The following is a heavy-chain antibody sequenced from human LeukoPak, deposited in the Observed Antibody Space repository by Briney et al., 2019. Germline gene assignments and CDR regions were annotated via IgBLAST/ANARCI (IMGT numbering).Heavy chain of an antibody. J-gene: IGHJ5*02. CDR3: ARRAYGSGSYPFDP. CDR2: IYYSGST. CDR1: GGSTSSYY. V-gene: IGHV4-59*08. D-gene: IGHD3-10*01. Sequence: PSETLSLTCTVSGGSTSSYYWSWIRQPPGKGLEWIGYIYYSGSTNYNPSLKSRVTISLDTSKNQFSLKLTSVTAADTAVYYCARRAYGSGSYPFDPWGQGTLVTVSS.